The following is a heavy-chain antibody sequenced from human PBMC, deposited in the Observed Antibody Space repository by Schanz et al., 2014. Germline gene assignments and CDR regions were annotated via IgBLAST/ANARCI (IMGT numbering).Heavy chain of an antibody. CDR2: ISANDYDT. J-gene: IGHJ3*01. V-gene: IGHV3-23*04. CDR3: ARDGGRDGYNLAFDV. CDR1: GFAFSSFA. Sequence: EVFLVESGGGLVQPGGSLRLSCAASGFAFSSFALSWVRQSPGKGLEWVSAISANDYDTYYAPSVKGRFTVSRDSSKNTLFLQMNSLRAEDTAVYFCARDGGRDGYNLAFDVWGQGTLVTVSS. D-gene: IGHD5-12*01.